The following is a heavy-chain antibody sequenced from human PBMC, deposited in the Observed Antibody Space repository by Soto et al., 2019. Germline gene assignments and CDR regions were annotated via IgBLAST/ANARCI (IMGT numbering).Heavy chain of an antibody. CDR2: IIPIFGTA. CDR1: GCTFSSYA. D-gene: IGHD3-10*01. J-gene: IGHJ5*02. V-gene: IGHV1-69*13. Sequence: SVKVSCKASGCTFSSYAISWVRQAPGQGLEWMGGIIPIFGTANYAQKFQGRVTITADESTSTAYMELSSLRSEDTAVYYCARWFDQRARWFDPWGRGSPVTGSX. CDR3: ARWFDQRARWFDP.